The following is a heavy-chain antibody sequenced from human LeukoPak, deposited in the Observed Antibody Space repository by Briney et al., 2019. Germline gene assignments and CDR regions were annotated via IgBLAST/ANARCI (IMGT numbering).Heavy chain of an antibody. CDR2: ISGSGDST. V-gene: IGHV3-23*01. J-gene: IGHJ4*02. Sequence: SGGSLRLSCAASGFTFSSYAMSWVRQAPGKGLEWVSAISGSGDSTYYADSVKGRFTISRDNSKNTLYLQMNSLRAEDTAVYYCATHYDGSGYWLLLGYWGQGTLVTVSS. CDR3: ATHYDGSGYWLLLGY. CDR1: GFTFSSYA. D-gene: IGHD3-22*01.